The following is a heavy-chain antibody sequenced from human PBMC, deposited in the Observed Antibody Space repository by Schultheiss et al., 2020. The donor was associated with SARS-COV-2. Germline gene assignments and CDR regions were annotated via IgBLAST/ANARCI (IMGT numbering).Heavy chain of an antibody. D-gene: IGHD3-3*01. CDR3: ARDKPDFWSGYYYYYGMDV. CDR1: GGSFRSYH. CDR2: INHSGGT. J-gene: IGHJ6*02. V-gene: IGHV4-34*01. Sequence: SETLSLTCAVYGGSFRSYHWNWIRQSPGKGLEWIGEINHSGGTDYNPSLKSRVTMSIDSSKNQFSLKLSSVTAADTAVYYCARDKPDFWSGYYYYYGMDVWGQGTTVTVSS.